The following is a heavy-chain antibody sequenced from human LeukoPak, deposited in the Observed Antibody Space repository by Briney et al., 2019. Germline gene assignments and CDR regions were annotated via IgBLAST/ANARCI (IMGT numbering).Heavy chain of an antibody. D-gene: IGHD1-26*01. Sequence: GGSLRLSCAASGFTFDDYAMHWVRQAPGKGLEWVSLISWDGGSTYYADSVRGRFTISRDNTKNSLSLQMNSLSAEDTALYYCAKGWGLRGSYSYYMDVWGKGTTVTVSS. CDR1: GFTFDDYA. V-gene: IGHV3-43D*04. CDR3: AKGWGLRGSYSYYMDV. J-gene: IGHJ6*03. CDR2: ISWDGGST.